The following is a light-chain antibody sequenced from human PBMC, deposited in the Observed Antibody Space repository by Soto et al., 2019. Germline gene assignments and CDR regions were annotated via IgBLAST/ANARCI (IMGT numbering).Light chain of an antibody. CDR3: QQYGSSPYT. CDR1: QSLTTTY. V-gene: IGKV3-20*01. J-gene: IGKJ2*01. CDR2: GAS. Sequence: EIVLTQTPGILSLSPRERATLSCRASQSLTTTYLAWYQHKPGQAPRLLIYGASSRATGIPERFSGSGSGTDFTLTIDSLEPEDCAIYYCQQYGSSPYTFGQGTKVDIK.